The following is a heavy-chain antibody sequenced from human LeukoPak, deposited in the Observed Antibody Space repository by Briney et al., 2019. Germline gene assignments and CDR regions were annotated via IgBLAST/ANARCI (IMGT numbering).Heavy chain of an antibody. CDR1: GGSFSGYY. V-gene: IGHV4-34*01. CDR3: AGRIAVAGGAFDY. Sequence: PSETLSLTCAVYGGSFSGYYWSWLRQPPGKGLEWIGEINHSGSTNYNPSLKSRATISVDTSKNQFSLKLSSVTAADTAVYYCAGRIAVAGGAFDYWGQGTLVTVSS. J-gene: IGHJ4*02. CDR2: INHSGST. D-gene: IGHD6-19*01.